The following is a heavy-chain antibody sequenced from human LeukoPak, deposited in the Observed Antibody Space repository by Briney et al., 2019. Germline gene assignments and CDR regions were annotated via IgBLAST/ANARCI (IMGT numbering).Heavy chain of an antibody. CDR2: ISYDGSLK. J-gene: IGHJ4*02. V-gene: IGHV3-30*18. CDR1: GFTFSSHG. Sequence: GGSLSLTCAASGFTFSSHGTHWVRQAPGKGLGWVAVISYDGSLKYYADSVKGRFTISRDNSKNTLYLQMNSLRAEDTAVYFCAKDPSNLRPIDYWGQGTLVTVSS. CDR3: AKDPSNLRPIDY. D-gene: IGHD2-8*01.